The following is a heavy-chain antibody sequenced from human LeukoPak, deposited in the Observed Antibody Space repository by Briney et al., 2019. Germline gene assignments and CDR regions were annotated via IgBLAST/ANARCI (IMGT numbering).Heavy chain of an antibody. CDR3: ARYIAVAGAVSWFDP. D-gene: IGHD6-19*01. J-gene: IGHJ5*02. CDR2: IYPGDSDT. V-gene: IGHV5-51*01. Sequence: VESLKISCKGSGYSFTSYWIGWVRQMPGKGLEWIGIIYPGDSDTRYSASFQGQVTISPDKSISTAYLQWGSLKASDTAMYYCARYIAVAGAVSWFDPWGQGTLVTVSS. CDR1: GYSFTSYW.